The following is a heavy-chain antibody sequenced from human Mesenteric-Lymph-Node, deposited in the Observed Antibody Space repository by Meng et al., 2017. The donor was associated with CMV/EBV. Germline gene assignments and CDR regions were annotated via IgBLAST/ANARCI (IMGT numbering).Heavy chain of an antibody. D-gene: IGHD2-21*01. CDR3: ARCGGDCYSGDGGVDY. CDR2: INPNSGGT. Sequence: ASVKVSCKASGYTFTGYYMHWVRQAPGQGLEWMGWINPNSGGTNYAQKFQGRVTMTTDTSTSTAYMELRSLRSDDTAVYYCARCGGDCYSGDGGVDYWGQGTLVTVSS. J-gene: IGHJ4*02. V-gene: IGHV1-2*02. CDR1: GYTFTGYY.